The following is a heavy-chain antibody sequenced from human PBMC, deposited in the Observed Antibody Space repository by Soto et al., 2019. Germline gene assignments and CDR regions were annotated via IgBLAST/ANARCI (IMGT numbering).Heavy chain of an antibody. CDR1: GGSFSGYY. D-gene: IGHD1-7*01. Sequence: QVQLQQWGAGLLKPSETLSLTCAVYGGSFSGYYWSWIRQPPGKGLEWIGEINHSGSTNYNPSLKRRVTISVDTSKNQFSLKLSSVTAADTAVYYCARGFITGTTLDAFDIWGQGTMVTVSS. CDR3: ARGFITGTTLDAFDI. CDR2: INHSGST. V-gene: IGHV4-34*01. J-gene: IGHJ3*02.